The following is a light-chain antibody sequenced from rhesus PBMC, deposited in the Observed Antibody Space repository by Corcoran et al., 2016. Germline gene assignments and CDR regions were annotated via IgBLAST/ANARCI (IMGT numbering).Light chain of an antibody. CDR2: KAS. CDR1: QRISSW. V-gene: IGKV1-22*01. J-gene: IGKJ4*01. Sequence: DIQMTQSPSSPSASVGDTATITCRASQRISSWLDWYQQKPGKAPQLLIYKASTLQSGVPERFRGRGDGTDFTLTISSLQSDDFATYYCQQFRSNPRTFGRGTKVELK. CDR3: QQFRSNPRT.